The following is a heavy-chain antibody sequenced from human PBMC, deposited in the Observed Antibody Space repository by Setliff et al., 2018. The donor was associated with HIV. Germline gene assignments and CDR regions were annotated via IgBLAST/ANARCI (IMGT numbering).Heavy chain of an antibody. CDR2: IIPILDTT. D-gene: IGHD6-6*01. CDR1: GGTFNNYV. J-gene: IGHJ4*02. V-gene: IGHV1-69*11. CDR3: ARDIAAWGYFDY. Sequence: GASVKVSCKAAGGTFNNYVFSWVRKAPGRGLEWIGTIIPILDTTNYAQKFQDRVTITTDESTSTAYMELRSLRSDDTAVYYCARDIAAWGYFDYWGQGTLVTVSS.